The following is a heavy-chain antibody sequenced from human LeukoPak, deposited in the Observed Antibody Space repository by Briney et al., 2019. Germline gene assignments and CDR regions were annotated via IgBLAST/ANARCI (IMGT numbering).Heavy chain of an antibody. V-gene: IGHV3-30*02. J-gene: IGHJ5*02. CDR1: GFTFRSYG. Sequence: PGGSLRLSCAASGFTFRSYGMHWVRQAPGKGPEWVAVISYDGSNKYYADSVKGRFTISRDNSKNTLYLQMHSLRAEDTAVYYCAKDPTYYYGSGLFDPWGQGTLVTVSS. CDR3: AKDPTYYYGSGLFDP. CDR2: ISYDGSNK. D-gene: IGHD3-10*01.